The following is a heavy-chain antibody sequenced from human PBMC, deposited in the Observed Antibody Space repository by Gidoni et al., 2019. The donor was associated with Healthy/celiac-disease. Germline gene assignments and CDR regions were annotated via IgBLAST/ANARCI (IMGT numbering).Heavy chain of an antibody. CDR3: ARDRITIFGVVTRRFYYYGMDV. CDR1: GGTFSSYA. CDR2: IIPIFGTA. V-gene: IGHV1-69*01. Sequence: QVQLVQSGAEVKKPGSSVKVSCKASGGTFSSYAISWVRQAPGQGLEWMGGIIPIFGTANDAQKFQGRVTITADESTSTAYMELSSLRSEDTAVYYCARDRITIFGVVTRRFYYYGMDVWGQGTTVTVSS. D-gene: IGHD3-3*01. J-gene: IGHJ6*02.